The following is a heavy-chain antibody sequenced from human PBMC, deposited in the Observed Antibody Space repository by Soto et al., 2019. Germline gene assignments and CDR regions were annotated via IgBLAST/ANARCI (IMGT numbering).Heavy chain of an antibody. J-gene: IGHJ4*02. CDR3: TPPGVIALVYFDY. Sequence: PGGSLRLSCAASGFTFSNAWMSWVRQAPGKGLEWVGRIKSKTDGGTADYAAPVRGRFSISRDDSKNTLYLQMNSLKTEDTAVYYCTPPGVIALVYFDYWGQGTLVTVSS. CDR2: IKSKTDGGTA. D-gene: IGHD3-10*01. CDR1: GFTFSNAW. V-gene: IGHV3-15*01.